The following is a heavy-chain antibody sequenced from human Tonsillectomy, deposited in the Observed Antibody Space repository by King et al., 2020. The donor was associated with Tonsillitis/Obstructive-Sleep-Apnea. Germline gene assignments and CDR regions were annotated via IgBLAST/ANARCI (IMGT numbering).Heavy chain of an antibody. J-gene: IGHJ5*02. Sequence: TLKESGPTLVKPTQTLTLTCTFSGFSLSTSGVGVGWIRQPPGKALEWLALIYWDDDKRYSPSLKSRLTITKDTSKNQVVLTMTNIDPVDTATYYCAHSPEYDFWSGFPKDWFDPWGQGTLVTVSS. CDR1: GFSLSTSGVG. CDR2: IYWDDDK. CDR3: AHSPEYDFWSGFPKDWFDP. D-gene: IGHD3-3*01. V-gene: IGHV2-5*02.